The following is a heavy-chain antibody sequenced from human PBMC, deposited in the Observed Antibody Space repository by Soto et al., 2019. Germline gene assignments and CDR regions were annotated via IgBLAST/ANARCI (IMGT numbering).Heavy chain of an antibody. V-gene: IGHV1-69*01. J-gene: IGHJ6*02. CDR2: TLPFLGSS. CDR1: GGTFKKFA. CDR3: ARGGKFHSEDLWEAYYSHGLDV. D-gene: IGHD1-26*01. Sequence: QVQLVQSGPEVKKPGSSVKVSCEASGGTFKKFAISWVRQAPGQGLEWMGGTLPFLGSSKYPQKFQGRVTIAADESATTTYMELTGLTSDDTAVYYCARGGKFHSEDLWEAYYSHGLDVWGQGTTVTVSS.